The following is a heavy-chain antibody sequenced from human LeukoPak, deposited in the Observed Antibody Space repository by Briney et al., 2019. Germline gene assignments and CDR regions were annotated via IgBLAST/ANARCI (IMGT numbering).Heavy chain of an antibody. J-gene: IGHJ4*02. CDR2: ISGSGDNT. CDR3: AKGSYYDSSGSFYFDY. V-gene: IGHV3-23*01. D-gene: IGHD3-22*01. Sequence: GGSLRLSCAASGFPFSSYSMTWVRQAPGKGLEWVSGISGSGDNTYYADSVKGRFTISRDNSKNTLYVQVNSLGTEDTAAYYCAKGSYYDSSGSFYFDYWGQGTLVTVSS. CDR1: GFPFSSYS.